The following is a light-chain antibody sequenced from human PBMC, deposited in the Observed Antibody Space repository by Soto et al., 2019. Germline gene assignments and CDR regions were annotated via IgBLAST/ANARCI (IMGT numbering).Light chain of an antibody. CDR1: SSDVGGYNY. V-gene: IGLV2-14*01. J-gene: IGLJ2*01. CDR3: SSYTSSSNRV. CDR2: DVS. Sequence: QSVLTQPASVSGSPGQSITISCTGTSSDVGGYNYVSWYQQHPGKAPKLMIYDVSNRPSGVSNRFSGSESGNTASLTISGLQAEDEADYYCSSYTSSSNRVFGGGTKLTVL.